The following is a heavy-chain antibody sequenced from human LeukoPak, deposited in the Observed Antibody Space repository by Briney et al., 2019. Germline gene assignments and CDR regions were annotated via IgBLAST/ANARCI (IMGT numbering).Heavy chain of an antibody. CDR3: ARDVDGYGDYVRSYYYYYMDV. J-gene: IGHJ6*03. CDR1: GYTFTSYY. Sequence: GASLKVSCKASGYTFTSYYMHWVRQAPGQGLEWMGIINPSGGITSYAQKFQGRVTMTRDMSTSTVYMELSNLRSEDTAVYYCARDVDGYGDYVRSYYYYYMDVWGKGTTVTVSS. D-gene: IGHD4-17*01. CDR2: INPSGGIT. V-gene: IGHV1-46*01.